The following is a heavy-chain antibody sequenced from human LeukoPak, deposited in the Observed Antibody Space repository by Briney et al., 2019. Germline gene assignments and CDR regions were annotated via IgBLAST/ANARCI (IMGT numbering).Heavy chain of an antibody. Sequence: GASVKVSCKVSGYTLTELSMHWVRQAPGKGLEWMGGFDPEDGKPIYAQKLQGRVTMTEDTSTDTTYMELSSLRSEDTAVYYCAADGGLLLNSWGQGTLVTVSS. CDR2: FDPEDGKP. J-gene: IGHJ4*02. CDR1: GYTLTELS. V-gene: IGHV1-24*01. CDR3: AADGGLLLNS. D-gene: IGHD3-22*01.